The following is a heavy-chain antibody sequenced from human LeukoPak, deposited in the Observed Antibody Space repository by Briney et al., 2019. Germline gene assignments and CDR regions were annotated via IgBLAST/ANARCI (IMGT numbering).Heavy chain of an antibody. J-gene: IGHJ4*02. CDR3: ARAVGATPGYFDY. CDR1: GGSISSGGYY. CDR2: IYHSGST. D-gene: IGHD1-26*01. V-gene: IGHV4-30-2*01. Sequence: SETLSLTCTVSGGSISSGGYYWSWIRQPPGKGLEWIGYIYHSGSTYYNPSLKSRVTISVDRSKIQFSLKLSSVTAADTAVYYCARAVGATPGYFDYWGQGTLVTVSS.